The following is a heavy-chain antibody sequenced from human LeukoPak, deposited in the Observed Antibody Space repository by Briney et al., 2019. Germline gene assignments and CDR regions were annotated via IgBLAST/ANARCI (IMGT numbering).Heavy chain of an antibody. CDR1: GLTFSSYA. Sequence: GGSLRLSCAASGLTFSSYAMHWVRQAPGKGLEYVSAISSSGGTTYYANSVKGRFTVSRDNSRDTLYLQMGSLRAEDMAVYYSTRASSVSTSVRNPTLDYRGQGTLVTVSS. CDR2: ISSSGGTT. D-gene: IGHD1-26*01. CDR3: TRASSVSTSVRNPTLDY. J-gene: IGHJ4*02. V-gene: IGHV3-64*01.